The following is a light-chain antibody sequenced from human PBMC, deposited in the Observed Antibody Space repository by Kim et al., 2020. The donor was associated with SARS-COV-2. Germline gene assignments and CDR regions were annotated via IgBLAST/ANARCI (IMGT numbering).Light chain of an antibody. CDR2: RNN. CDR3: AAWDSSLSAWV. CDR1: SNNVGDQG. J-gene: IGLJ3*02. Sequence: QAGLTQPPSVSKALRQTATLTCTGNSNNVGDQGAAWLQHHQGHPPKLLSYRNNDRPSGISERLSASRSGNTASLTISGLQPEDGTDYYCAAWDSSLSAWVFGGGTKLTVL. V-gene: IGLV10-54*01.